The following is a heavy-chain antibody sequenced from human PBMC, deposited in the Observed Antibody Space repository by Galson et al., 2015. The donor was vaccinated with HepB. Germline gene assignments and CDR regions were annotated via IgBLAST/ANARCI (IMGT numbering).Heavy chain of an antibody. CDR3: ARGRYSSSSDFDY. CDR2: TYYRSKWFN. J-gene: IGHJ4*02. D-gene: IGHD6-6*01. Sequence: CAISGDSVSSNSAAWNWIRQSPSRGLEWLGRTYYRSKWFNDYALSVKSRITINADTSKNQFSLQLNSVTPEDSAVYYCARGRYSSSSDFDYWGQGTLVTVSS. V-gene: IGHV6-1*01. CDR1: GDSVSSNSAA.